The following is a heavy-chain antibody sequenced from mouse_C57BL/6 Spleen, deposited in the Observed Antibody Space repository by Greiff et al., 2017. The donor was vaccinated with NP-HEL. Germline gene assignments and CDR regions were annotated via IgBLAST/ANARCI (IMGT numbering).Heavy chain of an antibody. J-gene: IGHJ3*01. D-gene: IGHD2-4*01. V-gene: IGHV3-6*01. Sequence: EVQLQESGPGLVKPSQSLSLTCSVTGYSITSGYYWNWIRQFPGNKLEWMGYISYDGSNNYNPSLKNRISITRDTSKNQFFLKLNSVTTEDTATYYCARDPPIYYDYDGFAYWGQGTLVTVSA. CDR1: GYSITSGYY. CDR3: ARDPPIYYDYDGFAY. CDR2: ISYDGSN.